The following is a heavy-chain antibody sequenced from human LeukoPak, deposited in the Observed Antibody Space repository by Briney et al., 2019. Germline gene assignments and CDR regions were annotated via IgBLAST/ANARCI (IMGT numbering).Heavy chain of an antibody. CDR1: GGSISSYY. Sequence: PSETLSLTCTVSGGSISSYYWSWIRQPPGKGLEWIGYIYYSGSTNYNPSLKSRVTISVDASKNQFSLKLSSVTAADTAVYYCARHRPPDPDIVVGVAFDIWGQGTMVTVSS. CDR2: IYYSGST. CDR3: ARHRPPDPDIVVGVAFDI. V-gene: IGHV4-59*08. J-gene: IGHJ3*02. D-gene: IGHD2-21*01.